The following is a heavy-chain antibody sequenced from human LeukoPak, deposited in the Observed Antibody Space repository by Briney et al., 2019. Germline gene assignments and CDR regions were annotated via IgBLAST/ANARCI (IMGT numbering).Heavy chain of an antibody. CDR2: IVVGSGDT. CDR1: SLTFSNSA. CDR3: AAGYCTSISCYAAGV. D-gene: IGHD2-2*01. Sequence: ASVKVSCKGSSLTFSNSAVQWVRQSRGQRLEWIGWIVVGSGDTNYAQRFQERVTITRDMSTSTAYMELSSLSSEDTAVYYCAAGYCTSISCYAAGVWGQGTTVIVSS. V-gene: IGHV1-58*01. J-gene: IGHJ6*02.